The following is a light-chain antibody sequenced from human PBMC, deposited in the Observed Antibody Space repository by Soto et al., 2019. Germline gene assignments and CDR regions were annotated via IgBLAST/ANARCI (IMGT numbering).Light chain of an antibody. V-gene: IGKV3-20*01. CDR3: LHCSWRFPP. Sequence: VLTQSPATLSLSPGESVTLSCRASQHVPNGQLAWYQQKPGQPPRLLLEASFKRATGIPGRFRGSGSGADFTLTIGSLRPEDFAMYYCLHCSWRFPPFGPGT. CDR2: ASF. J-gene: IGKJ3*01. CDR1: QHVPNGQ.